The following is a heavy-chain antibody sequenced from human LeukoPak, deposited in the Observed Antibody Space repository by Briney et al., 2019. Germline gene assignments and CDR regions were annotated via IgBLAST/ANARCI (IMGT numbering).Heavy chain of an antibody. D-gene: IGHD4-17*01. Sequence: SETLSLTCAVYGGPFSGYYWSWIRQPPGKGLEWIGYIYYSGSTNYNPSLKSRVTISVDTSKNQFSLKLSSVTAADTAVYYCARDRGDYGDYHGLWFDPWGQGTLVTVSS. CDR2: IYYSGST. J-gene: IGHJ5*02. CDR1: GGPFSGYY. V-gene: IGHV4-59*01. CDR3: ARDRGDYGDYHGLWFDP.